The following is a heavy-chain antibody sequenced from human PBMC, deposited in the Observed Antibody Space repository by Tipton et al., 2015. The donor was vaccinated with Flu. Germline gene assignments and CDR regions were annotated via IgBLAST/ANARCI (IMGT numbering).Heavy chain of an antibody. D-gene: IGHD3-22*01. J-gene: IGHJ4*02. CDR3: ARDLKWSSAYYNPFGY. CDR1: GGSISSTNC. V-gene: IGHV4-61*01. Sequence: TLSLTCSVSGGSISSTNCWNWIRQPPGKGLEWIGYMYYSGSTKYNPSLKSRVTISIDTSKNQFSLKLTSVTAADTAVYYCARDLKWSSAYYNPFGYWGQGTLVTVSS. CDR2: MYYSGST.